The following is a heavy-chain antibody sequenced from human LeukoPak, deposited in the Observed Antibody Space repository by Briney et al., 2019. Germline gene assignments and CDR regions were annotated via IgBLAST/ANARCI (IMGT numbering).Heavy chain of an antibody. CDR1: GGSISSGGYY. V-gene: IGHV4-31*03. CDR3: ARWGYSSNPHAE. D-gene: IGHD6-13*01. Sequence: SETLSLTCTVSGGSISSGGYYWSWIRQHPGKGLEWIGYIYYSGSTYYNPSLKSRVTISVDTSKNQFSLELSSVTAADTAVYYCARWGYSSNPHAEWGQGTLVTVSS. CDR2: IYYSGST. J-gene: IGHJ4*02.